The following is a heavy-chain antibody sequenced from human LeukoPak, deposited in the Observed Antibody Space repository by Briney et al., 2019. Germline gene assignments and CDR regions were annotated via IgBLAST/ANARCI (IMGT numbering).Heavy chain of an antibody. CDR3: ATPWDCSSTSCYLFDY. J-gene: IGHJ4*02. CDR2: FDPEDGET. D-gene: IGHD2-2*01. Sequence: ASVKVSCKVSGYTLTELSMHWVRQAPGKGLEWMGGFDPEDGETIYAQKFQGRVTMTEDTSTDTAYMELSSLRSEDTAVYYCATPWDCSSTSCYLFDYWGQGTLVTVSS. V-gene: IGHV1-24*01. CDR1: GYTLTELS.